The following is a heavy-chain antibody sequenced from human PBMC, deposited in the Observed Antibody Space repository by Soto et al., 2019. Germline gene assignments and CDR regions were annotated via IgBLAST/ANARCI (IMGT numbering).Heavy chain of an antibody. V-gene: IGHV3-23*01. D-gene: IGHD6-19*01. J-gene: IGHJ4*02. CDR3: AKDPQLYSSGWFPRGYFDY. CDR1: GFTFSSYA. Sequence: GGSLRLSCAASGFTFSSYAMSWVRQAPGKGLEWVSAISGSGGSTYYADSVKGRFTISRDNSKNTLYLQMNSLRAEDTAVYYCAKDPQLYSSGWFPRGYFDYWGQGTLVTVSS. CDR2: ISGSGGST.